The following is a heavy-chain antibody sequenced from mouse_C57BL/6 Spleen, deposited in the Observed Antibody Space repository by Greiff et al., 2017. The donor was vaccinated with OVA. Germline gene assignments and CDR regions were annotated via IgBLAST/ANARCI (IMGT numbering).Heavy chain of an antibody. J-gene: IGHJ1*03. CDR3: ARDTTVVAHWYFDV. CDR1: GYAFSSYW. V-gene: IGHV1-80*01. Sequence: LQESGAELVKPGASVKISCKASGYAFSSYWMNWVKQRPGKGLEWIGQIYPGDGDTNYNGKFKGKATLTADKSSSTAYMQLSSLTSEDSAVYVCARDTTVVAHWYFDVWGTGTTVTVSS. D-gene: IGHD1-1*01. CDR2: IYPGDGDT.